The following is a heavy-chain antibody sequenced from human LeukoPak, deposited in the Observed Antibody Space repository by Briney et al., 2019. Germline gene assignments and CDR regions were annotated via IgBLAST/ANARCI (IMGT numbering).Heavy chain of an antibody. CDR2: INHSGST. CDR3: ARRRGYYDFWSGYYEGGYYFDY. J-gene: IGHJ4*02. Sequence: PSETLSLTCAVYGGSFSGYYWSWIRQPPGKGLEWIGEINHSGSTNYNPSLKSRVTISVDTSKNQFSLKLSSVTAADTAVYYCARRRGYYDFWSGYYEGGYYFDYWGQGTLVTVSS. V-gene: IGHV4-34*01. CDR1: GGSFSGYY. D-gene: IGHD3-3*01.